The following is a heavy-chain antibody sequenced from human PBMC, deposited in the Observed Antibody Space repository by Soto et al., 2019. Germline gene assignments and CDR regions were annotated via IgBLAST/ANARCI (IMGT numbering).Heavy chain of an antibody. CDR1: GFTFSSYA. CDR3: ASFPTVNREAALDY. CDR2: ISYDGSNK. V-gene: IGHV3-30-3*01. J-gene: IGHJ4*02. D-gene: IGHD4-17*01. Sequence: VGSLRLSCAASGFTFSSYAMHWVRQAPGKGLEWVAVISYDGSNKYYADSVKGRFTISRDNSKNTLYLQMNSLRAEDTAVYYCASFPTVNREAALDYWGQGTLVTVSS.